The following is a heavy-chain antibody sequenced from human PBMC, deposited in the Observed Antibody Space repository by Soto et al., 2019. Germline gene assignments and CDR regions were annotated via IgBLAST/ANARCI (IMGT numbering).Heavy chain of an antibody. CDR2: IYYSGRT. J-gene: IGHJ4*02. V-gene: IGHV4-59*01. D-gene: IGHD2-15*01. CDR1: GGSISSYY. CDR3: ARGGWSLDY. Sequence: SETLSLTCTVSGGSISSYYWSWIRQPPGKGLEWIGYIYYSGRTDYNPSLKSRLNISVDTSKNQFSLKLNSVTAADTAVYYCARGGWSLDYWGQGTLVTVSS.